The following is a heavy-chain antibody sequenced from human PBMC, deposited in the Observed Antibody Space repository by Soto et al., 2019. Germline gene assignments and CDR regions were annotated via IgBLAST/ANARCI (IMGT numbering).Heavy chain of an antibody. V-gene: IGHV3-48*03. CDR3: ARGVDGYSSSSPPAPYGMDV. CDR1: GFTFSSYE. CDR2: ISSGGSTL. J-gene: IGHJ6*02. Sequence: GGSLRLSCAASGFTFSSYEMNWFRKAPGKGLGGFSYISSGGSTLYYTDSVRGRLTFSRDNPKTSLYRKMNSLRPEETAVYYFARGVDGYSSSSPPAPYGMDVSGQGTTVTV. D-gene: IGHD6-13*01.